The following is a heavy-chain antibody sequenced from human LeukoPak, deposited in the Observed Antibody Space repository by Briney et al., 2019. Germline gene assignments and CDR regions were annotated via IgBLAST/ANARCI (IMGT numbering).Heavy chain of an antibody. CDR2: IYHSGST. CDR1: GGSISSSNW. Sequence: SGTLSLTCAVSGGSISSSNWWSWVRQPPGKGLEWIGEIYHSGSTNYNPSLKSRVTISVDKSKNQFSLKLSSVTAADTAVYYCARPHLGADNYWYFDLWGRGTLVTVSS. J-gene: IGHJ2*01. V-gene: IGHV4-4*02. CDR3: ARPHLGADNYWYFDL. D-gene: IGHD1-26*01.